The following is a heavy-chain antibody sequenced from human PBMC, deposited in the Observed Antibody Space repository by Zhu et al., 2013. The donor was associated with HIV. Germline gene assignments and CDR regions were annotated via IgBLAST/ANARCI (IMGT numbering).Heavy chain of an antibody. CDR3: ARDGTHYYDSSGYIFWGLDY. CDR1: GGTFSSYA. CDR2: IIPIFGTA. Sequence: QVQLVQSGAEVKKPGSSVKVSCKASGGTFSSYAISWVRQAPGQGLEWMGGIIPIFGTANYAQKFQGRVTITADKSTSTAYMELSSLRSEDTAVYYCARDGTHYYDSSGYIFWGLDYWGQGTLVTVSS. V-gene: IGHV1-69*06. D-gene: IGHD3-22*01. J-gene: IGHJ4*02.